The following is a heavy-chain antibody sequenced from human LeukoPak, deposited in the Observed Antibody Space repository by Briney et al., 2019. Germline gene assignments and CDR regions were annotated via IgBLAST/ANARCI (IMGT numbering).Heavy chain of an antibody. J-gene: IGHJ4*02. Sequence: SETLSLTCAVYGGSFSGYYWSWIRQPPGKGLEWIGEINHSGSTNYNPSLKSRVTISVDKSKNQFSLKLSSVTAADTAVYYCASYIAVAGTFDYWGQGTLVTVSS. CDR3: ASYIAVAGTFDY. CDR1: GGSFSGYY. V-gene: IGHV4-34*01. D-gene: IGHD6-19*01. CDR2: INHSGST.